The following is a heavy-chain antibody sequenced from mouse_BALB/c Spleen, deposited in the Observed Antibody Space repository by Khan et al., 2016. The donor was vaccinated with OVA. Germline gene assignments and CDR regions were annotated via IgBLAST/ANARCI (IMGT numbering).Heavy chain of an antibody. V-gene: IGHV9-3-1*01. CDR2: INTYTGEP. CDR3: TRFHGGY. J-gene: IGHJ2*01. CDR1: GYTFTNYV. Sequence: QIQLVQSGPELKKPGETVKISCKASGYTFTNYVMNWVKQSPGKGLKWMGWINTYTGEPTYADDFMGRFAFSLDTSVSTAYLQINSLKYEDTATYFCTRFHGGYWGQGTTLTVSS.